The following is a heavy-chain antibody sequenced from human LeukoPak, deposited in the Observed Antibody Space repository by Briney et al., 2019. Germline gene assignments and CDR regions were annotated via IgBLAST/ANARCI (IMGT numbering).Heavy chain of an antibody. J-gene: IGHJ6*02. CDR1: GFTFSSYA. D-gene: IGHD6-19*01. V-gene: IGHV3-23*01. CDR3: AKDYTQHSSGWYQVLYGMDV. Sequence: GGSLRLSCAASGFTFSSYAMSWVRQAPGKGLEWVSAISGSGGSTYYADSVKGRFTISRGNSKNTLYLQMNSLRAEDTAVYYCAKDYTQHSSGWYQVLYGMDVWGQGTTVTVSS. CDR2: ISGSGGST.